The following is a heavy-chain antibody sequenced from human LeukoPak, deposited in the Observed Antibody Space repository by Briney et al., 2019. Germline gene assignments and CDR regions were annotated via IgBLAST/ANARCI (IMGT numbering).Heavy chain of an antibody. J-gene: IGHJ3*02. CDR2: IGSSTTFI. Sequence: PGGSLRLSCVASGFTFGTYSMNWVRLAPGKGLEWVSSIGSSTTFIHYADSVKGRFTISRDNAKNSLYLQMNSLRAEDTAVYYCARGSCSGGSCFSNDVFDIWGPGTMVTVSS. D-gene: IGHD2-15*01. V-gene: IGHV3-21*01. CDR1: GFTFGTYS. CDR3: ARGSCSGGSCFSNDVFDI.